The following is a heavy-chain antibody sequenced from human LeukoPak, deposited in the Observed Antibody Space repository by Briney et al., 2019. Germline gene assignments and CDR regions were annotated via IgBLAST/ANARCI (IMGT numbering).Heavy chain of an antibody. J-gene: IGHJ6*02. CDR1: GGSISTYS. V-gene: IGHV4-59*01. D-gene: IGHD4-11*01. CDR3: ARGDYGNYGDFYYYGLDV. Sequence: SETLSLTCTISGGSISTYSWNWIRQPPGKGLEWIGYNYFSGTTNYNPALKSRVTISVDRSKNQFPLQLNSVTAADTAVYYCARGDYGNYGDFYYYGLDVWGQGTTVTVSS. CDR2: NYFSGTT.